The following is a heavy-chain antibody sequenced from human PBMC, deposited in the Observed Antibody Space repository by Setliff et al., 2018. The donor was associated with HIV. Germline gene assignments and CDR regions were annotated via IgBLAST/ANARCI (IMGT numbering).Heavy chain of an antibody. Sequence: PSETLSLTCSVSGGSMSNYYWSWVRQPPGKGLEWMGDIFHTGSSTYNPSLKSRVSLSVDTSKNQFSLRLSAVTAADTAVYYCASLTDYGGDSGSHWGQGTLVTVSS. CDR2: IFHTGSS. CDR3: ASLTDYGGDSGSH. CDR1: GGSMSNYY. J-gene: IGHJ4*02. D-gene: IGHD4-17*01. V-gene: IGHV4-59*01.